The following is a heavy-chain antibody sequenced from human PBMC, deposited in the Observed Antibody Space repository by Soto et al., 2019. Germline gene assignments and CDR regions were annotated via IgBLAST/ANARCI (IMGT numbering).Heavy chain of an antibody. CDR1: GGSISSSSYY. Sequence: PSETLSLTCTVSGGSISSSSYYWGWIRQPPGKGLEWIGNIYYSGSTNYNPSLKSRVTISVDTSKNQFSLKLSSVTAADTAVYYCARDRDDYGDQNYYYGMDVWGQGTTVTVSS. V-gene: IGHV4-39*07. D-gene: IGHD4-17*01. CDR2: IYYSGST. J-gene: IGHJ6*02. CDR3: ARDRDDYGDQNYYYGMDV.